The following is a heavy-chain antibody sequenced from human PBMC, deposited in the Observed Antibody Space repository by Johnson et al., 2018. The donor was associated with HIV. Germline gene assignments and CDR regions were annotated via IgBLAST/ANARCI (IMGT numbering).Heavy chain of an antibody. CDR3: ARGLDRGWRWCGAVEI. V-gene: IGHV3-66*01. CDR2: IYSGGST. Sequence: VQLVESGGGLIQPGGSLRLSCAASGFTVSSNYMSWVRQAPGKGLEWVSVIYSGGSTYYADSVKGGFTISSDNSKNTLYLQMNSRRAEDTAVYYCARGLDRGWRWCGAVEIWGEGTMVTVSA. D-gene: IGHD2-21*01. J-gene: IGHJ3*02. CDR1: GFTVSSNY.